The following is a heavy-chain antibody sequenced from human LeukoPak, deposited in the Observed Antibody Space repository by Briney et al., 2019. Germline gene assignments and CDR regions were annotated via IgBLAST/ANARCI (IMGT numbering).Heavy chain of an antibody. CDR1: GYTFTSYG. Sequence: GASVKVSCKASGYTFTSYGIGWVRQAPGQGLEWMGWISAYNGNTNYAQKLQGRVTMTTDTSTSTAYMELRSLRSDDTAVYYCARSLSTYYYDSSGYFNYYYYMDVWGKGTTVTVSS. V-gene: IGHV1-18*01. CDR2: ISAYNGNT. D-gene: IGHD3-22*01. CDR3: ARSLSTYYYDSSGYFNYYYYMDV. J-gene: IGHJ6*03.